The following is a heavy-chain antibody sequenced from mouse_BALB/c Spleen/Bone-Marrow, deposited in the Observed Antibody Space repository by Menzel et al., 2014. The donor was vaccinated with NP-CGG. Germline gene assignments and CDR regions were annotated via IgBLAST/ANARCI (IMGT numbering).Heavy chain of an antibody. CDR3: ARRAFYALDY. Sequence: EVQRVESGGGLVKVGESLKLSCAASGFTSSTYYMSWVRQTPEKRLELVAAIYTNDGSTYYPDTVKGRFAISRDNAKNTLYLQMSSLKSEDTALYYCARRAFYALDYWGQGTSVTVSS. J-gene: IGHJ4*01. CDR1: GFTSSTYY. CDR2: IYTNDGST. V-gene: IGHV5-6-2*01.